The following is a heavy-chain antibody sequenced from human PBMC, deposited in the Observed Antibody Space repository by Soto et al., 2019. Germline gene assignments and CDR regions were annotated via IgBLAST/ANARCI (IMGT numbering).Heavy chain of an antibody. CDR1: GGSISSYY. V-gene: IGHV4-4*07. CDR2: IYSSGST. D-gene: IGHD6-19*01. CDR3: ARSGGWYGEAVYYFDY. Sequence: SETLSLTCTDSGGSISSYYWSWIRQPAGKGLEWIGRIYSSGSTNYNPSLKSRVTMSVDTSKNQFSLKLSSVTAADTAVYYCARSGGWYGEAVYYFDYWGQGTLVTVS. J-gene: IGHJ4*02.